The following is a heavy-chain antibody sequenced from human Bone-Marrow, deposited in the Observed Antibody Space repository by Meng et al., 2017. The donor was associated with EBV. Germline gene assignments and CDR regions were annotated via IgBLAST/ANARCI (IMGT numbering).Heavy chain of an antibody. CDR2: IWYDGSNK. CDR1: GFSFGSYG. J-gene: IGHJ4*02. D-gene: IGHD3-9*01. Sequence: VGCGGGVGHAGGSVGLSWALSGFSFGSYGMHWVRQAPGKGLEWVAVIWYDGSNKYYAESVKGRFTISRENSKNTLYLQMNSLRAEDTAVYYCARDVSYYDILSGFSHWGQGTLVTVSS. V-gene: IGHV3-33*01. CDR3: ARDVSYYDILSGFSH.